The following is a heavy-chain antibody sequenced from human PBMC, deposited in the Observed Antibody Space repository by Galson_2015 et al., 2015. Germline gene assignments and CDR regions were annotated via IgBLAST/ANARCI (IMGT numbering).Heavy chain of an antibody. CDR2: IRYDGSQT. J-gene: IGHJ4*02. CDR3: ARDANRGGEFDY. V-gene: IGHV3-7*03. Sequence: WVRQTPEKGLEWVAKIRYDGSQTFYVDSVKGRFTISRDNAENSLYLQMNSLRADDTAVYYCARDANRGGEFDYWGQGALVTVSS. D-gene: IGHD1-14*01.